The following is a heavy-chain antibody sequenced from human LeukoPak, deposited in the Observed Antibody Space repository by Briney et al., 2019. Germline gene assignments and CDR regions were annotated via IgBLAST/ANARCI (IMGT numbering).Heavy chain of an antibody. CDR1: GGSISSYY. J-gene: IGHJ3*02. Sequence: SETLSLTCAVSGGSISSYYWSWIRQPPGKGLEWIGYTYNSGSANYNPSLKSRVTISGDTSKNQLSLKLSSVTAADTAVYYCATVATIASDAFDIWGQGTMVTVSS. CDR3: ATVATIASDAFDI. CDR2: TYNSGSA. V-gene: IGHV4-59*12. D-gene: IGHD5-12*01.